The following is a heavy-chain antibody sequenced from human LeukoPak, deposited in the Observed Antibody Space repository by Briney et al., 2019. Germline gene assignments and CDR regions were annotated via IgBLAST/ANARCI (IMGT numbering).Heavy chain of an antibody. J-gene: IGHJ2*01. CDR3: ARGQLGIRRYFDL. Sequence: SSETLSLTCTVSGGSISSSSYYWGWIRQPPGKGLEWIGSIYYSGSTYYNPSLKSRVTISVDTSKNQFSLKLSSVTAADTAVYYCARGQLGIRRYFDLWGRGTLVTVSS. V-gene: IGHV4-39*01. CDR1: GGSISSSSYY. CDR2: IYYSGST. D-gene: IGHD1-1*01.